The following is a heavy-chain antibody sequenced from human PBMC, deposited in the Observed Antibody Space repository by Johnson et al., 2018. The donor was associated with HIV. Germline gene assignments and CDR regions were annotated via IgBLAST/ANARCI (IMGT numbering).Heavy chain of an antibody. V-gene: IGHV3-30*03. D-gene: IGHD2-8*01. CDR3: ARSVNAGRPFDI. CDR1: GFTFSSYG. Sequence: VQLVESGGGVVQPGRSLRLSCAASGFTFSSYGMHWVRQAPGKGLEWVAVISYDGSNKYYADSVKGRFTISRDNSKNTLYLQMNSLRAEDTAVYYCARSVNAGRPFDIWGQGTLVTVSS. CDR2: ISYDGSNK. J-gene: IGHJ3*02.